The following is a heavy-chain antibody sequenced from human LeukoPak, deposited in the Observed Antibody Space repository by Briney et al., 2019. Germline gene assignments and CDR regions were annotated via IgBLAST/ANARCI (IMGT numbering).Heavy chain of an antibody. Sequence: PSQTLSLTCTVSGGSISSGDCYWSWIRQPPGKGLEWIGYIYYSGSTYYNPSLKSRVTISVDTSKNQFSLKLSSVTAADTAVYYCARATYYDFWSGYSYWYFDLWGRGTLVTVSS. V-gene: IGHV4-30-4*08. D-gene: IGHD3-3*01. CDR1: GGSISSGDCY. CDR2: IYYSGST. J-gene: IGHJ2*01. CDR3: ARATYYDFWSGYSYWYFDL.